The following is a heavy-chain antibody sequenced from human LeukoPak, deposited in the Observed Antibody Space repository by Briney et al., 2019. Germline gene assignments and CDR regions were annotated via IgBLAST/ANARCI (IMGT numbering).Heavy chain of an antibody. V-gene: IGHV4-59*08. J-gene: IGHJ4*02. CDR2: IYNSAST. CDR3: ARHGGGYSFDY. Sequence: KTSETLSLTSIVPGGSISNYYWSWIRQPPGKGRECIGYIYNSASTNYSPSLKSRVTISIDTSKNQFSLRLRSVTAADTAVYYCARHGGGYSFDYWGQGTLVTVSS. D-gene: IGHD5-24*01. CDR1: GGSISNYY.